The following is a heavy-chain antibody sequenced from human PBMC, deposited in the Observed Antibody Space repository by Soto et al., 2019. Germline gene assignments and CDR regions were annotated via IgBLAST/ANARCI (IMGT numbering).Heavy chain of an antibody. D-gene: IGHD4-17*01. V-gene: IGHV1-8*01. CDR1: GYTFTSYD. CDR2: MNPNSGNT. J-gene: IGHJ4*02. CDR3: ARGGDYLAIADFDD. Sequence: QVQLVQSGAEVKKPGASVKVSCKASGYTFTSYDINWVRQATGQGLEWMGWMNPNSGNTGYAQKFQGRVTMTRNTSISTAYMELSSLRSAATAVYYCARGGDYLAIADFDDWGQGTLVTVSS.